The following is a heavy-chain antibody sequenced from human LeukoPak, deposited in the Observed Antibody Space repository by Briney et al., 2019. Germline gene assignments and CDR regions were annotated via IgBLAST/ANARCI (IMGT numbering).Heavy chain of an antibody. CDR1: GFTFSSYA. CDR3: LHRDYFDY. D-gene: IGHD3-10*01. CDR2: ISYDGSNK. J-gene: IGHJ4*02. V-gene: IGHV3-30-3*01. Sequence: GGSLRLSCAASGFTFSSYAMHWVRQAPGKGLEWVAVISYDGSNKYYADSVKGRFTISRDNSRNTLYLQMNSLRAEDTAVYYCLHRDYFDYWGQGTLVTVSS.